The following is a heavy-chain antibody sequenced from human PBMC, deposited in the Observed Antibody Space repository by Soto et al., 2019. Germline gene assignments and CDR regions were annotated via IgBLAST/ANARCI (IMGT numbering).Heavy chain of an antibody. Sequence: ASVKVSCKVSGYTFNGYYMPWVRQAPGQGLEWMGCINPNSGGTNYAQKFQGRVTMTRDTSISTAYMELSRLRSDDTAVYYCARVDGATSYWGPGTLVTVSS. CDR3: ARVDGATSY. J-gene: IGHJ4*02. CDR2: INPNSGGT. V-gene: IGHV1-2*02. CDR1: GYTFNGYY. D-gene: IGHD1-26*01.